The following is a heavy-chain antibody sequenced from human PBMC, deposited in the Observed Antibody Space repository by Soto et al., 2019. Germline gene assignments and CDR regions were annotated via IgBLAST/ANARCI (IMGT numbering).Heavy chain of an antibody. J-gene: IGHJ4*02. V-gene: IGHV3-48*01. CDR3: ARDNIVVVVAATENENYFDY. D-gene: IGHD2-15*01. CDR1: GFTFSGYS. Sequence: GGSLRLSCAASGFTFSGYSMNWVRQAPGKGLEWVSYISSSSSTIYYADSVKGRFTISRDNAKNPLYLQMNSLRAEDTAVYYCARDNIVVVVAATENENYFDYWGQGTLVTVSS. CDR2: ISSSSSTI.